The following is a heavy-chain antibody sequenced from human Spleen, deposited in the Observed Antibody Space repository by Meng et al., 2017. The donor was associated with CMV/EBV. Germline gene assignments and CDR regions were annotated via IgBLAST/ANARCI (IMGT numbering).Heavy chain of an antibody. Sequence: LSLSCAASGFTFSSYEMNWVRQAPGKGLEWVSYISSSGSTIYYADSVKGRFTISRDNAKNSLYLQMNSLRAEDTAVYYCARGRLRWYLYWGQGTLVTVSS. D-gene: IGHD4-23*01. CDR3: ARGRLRWYLY. CDR1: GFTFSSYE. J-gene: IGHJ4*02. V-gene: IGHV3-48*03. CDR2: ISSSGSTI.